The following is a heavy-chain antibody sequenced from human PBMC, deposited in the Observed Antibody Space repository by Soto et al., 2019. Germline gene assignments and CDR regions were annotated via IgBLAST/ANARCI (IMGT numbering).Heavy chain of an antibody. CDR3: ATMVRGVIRYFDY. CDR1: GGSVSSGSYY. V-gene: IGHV4-61*01. D-gene: IGHD3-10*01. J-gene: IGHJ4*02. CDR2: IYYSGST. Sequence: SETLSLTCTVSGGSVSSGSYYWSWIRQPPGKGLEWIGYIYYSGSTNYNPSLKSRVTISVDTSKNQFSLKPSSVTAADTAVYYCATMVRGVIRYFDYWGQGTLVTVSS.